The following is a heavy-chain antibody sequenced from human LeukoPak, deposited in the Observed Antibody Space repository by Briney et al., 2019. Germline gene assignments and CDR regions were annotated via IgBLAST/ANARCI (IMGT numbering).Heavy chain of an antibody. CDR2: ISGSGGST. Sequence: GGSLRLSCAASGFTFSSYAMSWVRQAPGKGLKWVSAISGSGGSTYYADSVKGRFTISRDNSKNTLYLQMNSLRAEDTAVYYCAKEGAMITFGGVIVTWGQGTLVTVSS. J-gene: IGHJ4*02. CDR3: AKEGAMITFGGVIVT. D-gene: IGHD3-16*02. CDR1: GFTFSSYA. V-gene: IGHV3-23*01.